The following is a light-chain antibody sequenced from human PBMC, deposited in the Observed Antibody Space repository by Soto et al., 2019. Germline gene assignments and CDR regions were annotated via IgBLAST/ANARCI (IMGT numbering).Light chain of an antibody. J-gene: IGLJ2*01. V-gene: IGLV2-14*03. Sequence: QYVLAQPASVSGSPGQSITISCAGTNRDVGGYNYVSWYQQYPGKAPKLIIYDVTYRPSGVSNRFSGSTSGNTASLTISGLQAEDEADYYCSSYSSSSALDVIFGGGTKLTVL. CDR3: SSYSSSSALDVI. CDR2: DVT. CDR1: NRDVGGYNY.